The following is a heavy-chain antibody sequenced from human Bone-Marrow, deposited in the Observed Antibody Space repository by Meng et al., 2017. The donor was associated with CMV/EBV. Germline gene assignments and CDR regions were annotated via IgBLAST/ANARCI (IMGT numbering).Heavy chain of an antibody. Sequence: SGGTFSSYDIRWVRQAPGQGLEWMGGIIPIFGTANYAQKFQGRVTITTDESTSTAYMELSSLRSEDTAVYYCARDKSGSYYDWYFDLWGRGTLVTVSS. CDR3: ARDKSGSYYDWYFDL. V-gene: IGHV1-69*05. J-gene: IGHJ2*01. CDR2: IIPIFGTA. CDR1: GGTFSSYD. D-gene: IGHD1-26*01.